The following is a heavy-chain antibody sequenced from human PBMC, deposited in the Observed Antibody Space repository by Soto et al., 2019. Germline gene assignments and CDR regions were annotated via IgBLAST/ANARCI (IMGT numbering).Heavy chain of an antibody. J-gene: IGHJ4*02. CDR3: ARDGKGAAYTHGPYYFDY. D-gene: IGHD1-1*01. CDR2: ITSTSSAI. CDR1: GFPFSFYS. Sequence: PGGCLRLSCAASGFPFSFYSMNWVRQAPGKGLEWISYITSTSSAINYADSVRGRFTISRDNAMRSLFLHMNSLRDEDTAVYYCARDGKGAAYTHGPYYFDYWGQGALVTVSS. V-gene: IGHV3-48*02.